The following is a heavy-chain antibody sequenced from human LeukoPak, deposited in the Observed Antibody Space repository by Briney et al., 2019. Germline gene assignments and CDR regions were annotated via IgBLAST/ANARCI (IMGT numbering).Heavy chain of an antibody. J-gene: IGHJ4*02. CDR2: ISSSGSTI. D-gene: IGHD6-19*01. CDR1: GFTFSSYE. V-gene: IGHV3-48*03. Sequence: GGSLRLSCAASGFTFSSYEMNWVRQAPGKGLEWVSYISSSGSTIYYADSVKGRFTISRDNAKNSLYLQMNNLRAEDTAVYYCVRAYHSSGWYRIDYWGQGTLVSVSS. CDR3: VRAYHSSGWYRIDY.